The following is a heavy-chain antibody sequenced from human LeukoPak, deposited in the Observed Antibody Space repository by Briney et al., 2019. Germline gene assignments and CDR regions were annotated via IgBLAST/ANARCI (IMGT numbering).Heavy chain of an antibody. Sequence: GGSLRLSCTASGFTLSSYSMNWVRQAPGKGLEWVSSISSGSSYIYYADSVKGRFIISRDNAKNSLYLQMNSLRAEDTAVYYCARESITGHRDFDYWGQGTLVTVSS. V-gene: IGHV3-21*01. CDR1: GFTLSSYS. D-gene: IGHD1-20*01. CDR2: ISSGSSYI. J-gene: IGHJ4*02. CDR3: ARESITGHRDFDY.